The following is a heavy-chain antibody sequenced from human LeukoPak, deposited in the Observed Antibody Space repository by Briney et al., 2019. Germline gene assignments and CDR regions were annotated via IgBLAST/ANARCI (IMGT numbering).Heavy chain of an antibody. CDR2: VYYSGST. V-gene: IGHV4-39*02. Sequence: SETLSLTCTVSGGSISSSSYYWGWIRQPPGKGLEWIGSVYYSGSTYYNSSLKSRVTISVDTSKNQFSLKLSSVTAADTAVYYCARDGFSSAINFWGQGTLVTVSS. CDR1: GGSISSSSYY. J-gene: IGHJ4*02. D-gene: IGHD2-21*02. CDR3: ARDGFSSAINF.